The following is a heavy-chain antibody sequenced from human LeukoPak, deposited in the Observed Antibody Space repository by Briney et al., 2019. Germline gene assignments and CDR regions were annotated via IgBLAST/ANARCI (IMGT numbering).Heavy chain of an antibody. D-gene: IGHD3-22*01. CDR1: GFTFSSYS. CDR2: ISSSSSTI. CDR3: AREADKNYDSSGYSDAFDI. V-gene: IGHV3-48*02. J-gene: IGHJ3*02. Sequence: PGGSLRLSCAASGFTFSSYSMNWVRQAPGKGLEWVSYISSSSSTIYYADSVKGRFTISRDNAKNSLYLQMNSLRDEDTALYYCAREADKNYDSSGYSDAFDIWGQGTMVTVSS.